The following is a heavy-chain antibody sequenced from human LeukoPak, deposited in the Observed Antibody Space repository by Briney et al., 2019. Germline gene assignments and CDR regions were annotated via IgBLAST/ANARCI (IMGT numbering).Heavy chain of an antibody. Sequence: SETLSLTCTVSGDSASNYHLTWIRQSPGRGLEWIGYIYYSGNTNYNPSLKSRVSISVDTSKSQFSLKLSSVTAADTAVYYCARVKDTAMGVWGQGTLVTVSS. D-gene: IGHD5-18*01. CDR1: GDSASNYH. CDR3: ARVKDTAMGV. CDR2: IYYSGNT. V-gene: IGHV4-59*08. J-gene: IGHJ4*02.